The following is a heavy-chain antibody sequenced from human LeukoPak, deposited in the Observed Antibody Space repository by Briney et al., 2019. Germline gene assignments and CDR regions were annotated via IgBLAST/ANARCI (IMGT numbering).Heavy chain of an antibody. CDR2: FGPEDGET. D-gene: IGHD1-26*01. Sequence: ASVKVSCKVSGYTLTELSMHWVRQAPGKGLEWMGGFGPEDGETIYAQKFQGRVTMTEDTSTDTAYMELSSLRSEDAAVYYCATGLDSYSGLPWGQGTLVTVSS. V-gene: IGHV1-24*01. CDR3: ATGLDSYSGLP. J-gene: IGHJ5*02. CDR1: GYTLTELS.